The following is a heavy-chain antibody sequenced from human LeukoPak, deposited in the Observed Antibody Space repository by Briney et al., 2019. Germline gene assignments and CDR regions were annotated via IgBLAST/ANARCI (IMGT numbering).Heavy chain of an antibody. D-gene: IGHD2-15*01. V-gene: IGHV3-30*04. J-gene: IGHJ6*04. CDR3: ARALGYCSGGSCYSFCYYYGMDV. Sequence: GGSLRLSCAASGFTFSSYAMHWVRQAPGKGLEWVAVISYDGSNKYYADSVKGRFTISRDNSKNTLYLQMNSLRAEDTAVYYCARALGYCSGGSCYSFCYYYGMDVWGKGTTVTVSS. CDR2: ISYDGSNK. CDR1: GFTFSSYA.